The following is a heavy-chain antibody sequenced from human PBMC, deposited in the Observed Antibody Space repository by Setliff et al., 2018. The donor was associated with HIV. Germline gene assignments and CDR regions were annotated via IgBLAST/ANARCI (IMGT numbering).Heavy chain of an antibody. CDR2: IHDSGRT. D-gene: IGHD3-22*01. J-gene: IGHJ4*02. CDR1: GYSLTSGYY. V-gene: IGHV4-38-2*01. CDR3: ARLGTSYYDSPSVD. Sequence: SETLSLTCGVSGYSLTSGYYWGWIRQPPGKGLEWIGSIHDSGRTYYNPSLKSRVTISVDTFKNQFSLKLSSVTAADTAVYYCARLGTSYYDSPSVDWGQGTLVTVSS.